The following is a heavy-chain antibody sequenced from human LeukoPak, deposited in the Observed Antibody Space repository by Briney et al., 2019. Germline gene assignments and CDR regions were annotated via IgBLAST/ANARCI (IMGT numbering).Heavy chain of an antibody. D-gene: IGHD5-12*01. CDR1: GYSISSGYY. CDR3: ARRGYSGYGLLDY. Sequence: SETLSLTCAVSGYSISSGYYWGWIRQPPGMGLEWIGSVYHGGTTYYNPSLKSRVTISVDTSKNQFSLKLDSVTAADTAVHYCARRGYSGYGLLDYWGQGTLVTVSS. CDR2: VYHGGTT. J-gene: IGHJ4*02. V-gene: IGHV4-38-2*01.